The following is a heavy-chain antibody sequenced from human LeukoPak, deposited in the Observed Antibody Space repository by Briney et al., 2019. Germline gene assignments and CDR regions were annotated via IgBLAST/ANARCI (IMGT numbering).Heavy chain of an antibody. CDR3: ARRTPGPQLDEYVAYYFDL. CDR2: IYSSGMT. V-gene: IGHV4-4*09. CDR1: GGSITTDC. J-gene: IGHJ4*02. Sequence: SETLSLTCTVSGGSITTDCSIWIRQPPGKGLEWIAYIYSSGMTKYNPSLKSRGTISVDPSKNQLSLKLNSVTAADTAVYYCARRTPGPQLDEYVAYYFDLWGQGTLVTVSS. D-gene: IGHD3/OR15-3a*01.